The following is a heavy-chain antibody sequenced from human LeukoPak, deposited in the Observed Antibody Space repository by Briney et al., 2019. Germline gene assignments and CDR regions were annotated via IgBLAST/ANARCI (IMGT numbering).Heavy chain of an antibody. J-gene: IGHJ4*02. CDR3: ASTPGIAAVAAGYYFDY. D-gene: IGHD6-13*01. Sequence: PGGSLRLSCAASGFTFDDYTMHWVRQAPGKGLEWVAVISYDGSNKYYADSVKGRFTISRDNSKNTLYLQMNSLRAEDTAVYYCASTPGIAAVAAGYYFDYWGQGTLVTVSS. CDR2: ISYDGSNK. V-gene: IGHV3-30*04. CDR1: GFTFDDYT.